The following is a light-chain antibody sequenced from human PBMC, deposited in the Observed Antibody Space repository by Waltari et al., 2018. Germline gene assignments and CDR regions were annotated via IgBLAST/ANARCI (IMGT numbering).Light chain of an antibody. CDR1: QSLLHSNGYNY. CDR3: MQTLQGET. Sequence: DIVMTQSPLSLPVSPGEPASISCRSSQSLLHSNGYNYLGWYLQKPGQSPQLLIYLGSNRASGVPDRFSGSGSGTDFTLKISRVEAEDVGVYYCMQTLQGETFGQGTKVEIK. V-gene: IGKV2-28*01. J-gene: IGKJ1*01. CDR2: LGS.